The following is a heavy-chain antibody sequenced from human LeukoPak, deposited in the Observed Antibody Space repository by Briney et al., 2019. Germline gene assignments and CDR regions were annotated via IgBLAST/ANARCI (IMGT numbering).Heavy chain of an antibody. Sequence: GGSLRLSCAASGFIFNTFWMNWVRLTPGKGLEWVAKINQDGSDMYYVDSVEGRFFVSRDNARNLVYLQMNSLRVDDTAVYYCARDFPGIGRGTFDFWGQGTIIIVSS. J-gene: IGHJ3*01. D-gene: IGHD3-10*01. V-gene: IGHV3-7*03. CDR2: INQDGSDM. CDR3: ARDFPGIGRGTFDF. CDR1: GFIFNTFW.